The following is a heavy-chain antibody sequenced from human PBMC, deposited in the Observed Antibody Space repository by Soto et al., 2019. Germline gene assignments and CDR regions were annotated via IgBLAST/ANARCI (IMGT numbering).Heavy chain of an antibody. CDR3: ARDRRHGRSIAAQRSIRSWFDP. D-gene: IGHD6-6*01. Sequence: PSETLSLTCTVSGGSITSSYWSWIRRPPGKGLEWIAYIYDTGISGYTPSTSYNPSLKSRVTISVDTSKNQFSLKLSSVTAADTAVYYCARDRRHGRSIAAQRSIRSWFDPWGQGTLVTVSS. CDR1: GGSITSSY. J-gene: IGHJ5*02. CDR2: IYDTGISGYTPST. V-gene: IGHV4-59*12.